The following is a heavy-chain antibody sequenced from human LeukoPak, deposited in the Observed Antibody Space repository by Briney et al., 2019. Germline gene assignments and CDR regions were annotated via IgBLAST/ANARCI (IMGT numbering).Heavy chain of an antibody. Sequence: GASVKVSCKASGYTFTSYYMHWVRQAPGQGLEWMGWINPNCGGTNYAQKFQGRVTMTRDTSISTAYMELSRLRSDDTAVYYCARGSRMTTVTQFDPWGQGTLVTVSS. CDR3: ARGSRMTTVTQFDP. CDR1: GYTFTSYY. J-gene: IGHJ5*02. D-gene: IGHD4-17*01. V-gene: IGHV1-2*02. CDR2: INPNCGGT.